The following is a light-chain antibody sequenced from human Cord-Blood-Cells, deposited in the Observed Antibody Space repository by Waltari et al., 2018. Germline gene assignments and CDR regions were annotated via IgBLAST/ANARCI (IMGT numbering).Light chain of an antibody. CDR2: EGS. CDR1: SSDVGSYNL. CDR3: CSYAGSSTNWV. J-gene: IGLJ3*02. Sequence: QSALTQPAPVSGSPGQSITISCTGTSSDVGSYNLVSGYQQHPGKAPKLMIYEGSKRPSGVSNRFAGSKSGNTASLTISGLQAEDEADYYCCSYAGSSTNWVFGGGTKLTVL. V-gene: IGLV2-23*01.